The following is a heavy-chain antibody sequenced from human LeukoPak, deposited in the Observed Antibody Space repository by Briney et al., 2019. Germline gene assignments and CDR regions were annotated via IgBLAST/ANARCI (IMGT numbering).Heavy chain of an antibody. J-gene: IGHJ3*02. Sequence: GGSLRLSCAASGFTFSSYWMHWVRQVPGKGLVWVSRINSDRSSTSYADSVKGRFTISRDNAKNTLYVQMNSLRAEDTAVYYCSTDSGHAFDIWGRGTMVTVSS. V-gene: IGHV3-74*01. CDR3: STDSGHAFDI. CDR2: INSDRSST. D-gene: IGHD3-10*01. CDR1: GFTFSSYW.